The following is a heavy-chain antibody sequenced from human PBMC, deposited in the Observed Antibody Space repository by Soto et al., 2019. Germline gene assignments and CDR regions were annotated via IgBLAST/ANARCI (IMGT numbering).Heavy chain of an antibody. CDR1: GFTFSDYW. CDR3: ARVIGITIFGVVTTAPHFDI. Sequence: GGSLRLSCAASGFTFSDYWMNWVRQAPGKGLVWVSRIDSDGSSTSYADSVKGRFTISRDNAKNSLYLQMNSLRAEDTAVYYCARVIGITIFGVVTTAPHFDIWGQGTMVTVSS. V-gene: IGHV3-74*01. CDR2: IDSDGSST. J-gene: IGHJ3*02. D-gene: IGHD3-3*01.